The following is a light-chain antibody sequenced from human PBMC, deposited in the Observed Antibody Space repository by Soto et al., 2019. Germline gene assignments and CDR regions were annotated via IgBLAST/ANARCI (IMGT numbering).Light chain of an antibody. Sequence: SVLTQPASVSGSPGQSITISCTGTSSDVGGYNYVSWYQHHPGKAPKLLIYDVSNRPSGVSNRFSGSKSDNTASLTISGLQPEDEADYYCSSSTTSNYRLILFGAGTKFAGL. CDR3: SSSTTSNYRLIL. V-gene: IGLV2-14*03. CDR1: SSDVGGYNY. CDR2: DVS. J-gene: IGLJ1*01.